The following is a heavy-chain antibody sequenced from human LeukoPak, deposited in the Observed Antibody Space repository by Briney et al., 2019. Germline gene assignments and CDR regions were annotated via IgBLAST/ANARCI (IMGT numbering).Heavy chain of an antibody. Sequence: KSSETLSLTCAVYGGSFSGYYWSWIRQPPGKGLEWIGEINHSGSTNYNPSLKSRVTISVDTSKNQFSLKLSSVTAADTAVYYCARGPPIVVVPAAFLYDYWGQGTLVTVSS. J-gene: IGHJ4*02. D-gene: IGHD2-2*01. CDR1: GGSFSGYY. CDR3: ARGPPIVVVPAAFLYDY. CDR2: INHSGST. V-gene: IGHV4-34*01.